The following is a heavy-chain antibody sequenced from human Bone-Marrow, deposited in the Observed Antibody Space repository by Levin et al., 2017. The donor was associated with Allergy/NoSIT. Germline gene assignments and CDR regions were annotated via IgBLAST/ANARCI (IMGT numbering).Heavy chain of an antibody. CDR2: IYYSGST. J-gene: IGHJ4*02. V-gene: IGHV4-59*01. Sequence: SETLSLTCTVSGGSISSYYCYWIRQPPGKGLEWIGDIYYSGSTNYNVSLKSRVTMSVDTSKNQFSLKLRSVTAADTAVYYCARGLKPLGVDYWGRGTLVPVSS. CDR3: ARGLKPLGVDY. D-gene: IGHD3-16*01. CDR1: GGSISSYY.